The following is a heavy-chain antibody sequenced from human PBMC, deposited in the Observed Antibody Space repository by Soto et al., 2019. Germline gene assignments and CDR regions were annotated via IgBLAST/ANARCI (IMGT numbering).Heavy chain of an antibody. D-gene: IGHD3-3*01. CDR1: GGSISSYY. Sequence: SETLSLTCPVSGGSISSYYWSWIRQPPGKGLEWIGYIYYSGSTNYNPSLKSRVTISVDTSKNQFPLKLSSVTAADTAVYYCARADFWSGYYAERWGQGTLVTSPQ. V-gene: IGHV4-59*01. CDR2: IYYSGST. CDR3: ARADFWSGYYAER. J-gene: IGHJ4*02.